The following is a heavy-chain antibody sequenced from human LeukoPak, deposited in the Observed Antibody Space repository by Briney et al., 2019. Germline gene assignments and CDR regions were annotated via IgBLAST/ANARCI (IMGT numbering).Heavy chain of an antibody. Sequence: PGGSLRLSCAASGFTFSSYAMNRVRQAPGQGLEWVSAISSSAGNTYYADSVKGRFTISRDNSKNTLFLQMNSLKTEDTAVYYCAKAGATDYWGQGTLVTVSS. J-gene: IGHJ4*02. CDR1: GFTFSSYA. D-gene: IGHD1-26*01. V-gene: IGHV3-23*01. CDR2: ISSSAGNT. CDR3: AKAGATDY.